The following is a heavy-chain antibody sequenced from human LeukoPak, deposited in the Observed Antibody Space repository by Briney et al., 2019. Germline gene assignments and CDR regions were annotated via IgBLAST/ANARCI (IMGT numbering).Heavy chain of an antibody. CDR2: IYTSGST. J-gene: IGHJ6*02. CDR1: GGSISSYY. Sequence: PSETLSLTCTVSGGSISSYYWSWIRQPAGKGLEWIGRIYTSGSTNYNPSLKSRATMSVDTSKNQFSLKLCSVTAADTAVYYCARARGGSYPYYYYYGMDVWGQGTTVTVSS. V-gene: IGHV4-4*07. D-gene: IGHD1-26*01. CDR3: ARARGGSYPYYYYYGMDV.